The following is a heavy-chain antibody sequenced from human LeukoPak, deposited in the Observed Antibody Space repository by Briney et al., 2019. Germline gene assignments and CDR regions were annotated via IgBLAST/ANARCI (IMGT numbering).Heavy chain of an antibody. V-gene: IGHV3-30*03. D-gene: IGHD5-24*01. CDR3: ARDLFEDGYNFDY. J-gene: IGHJ4*02. Sequence: GGSLRLSCAASGFTVSSYGMHWVRQAPGKGLEWVAVISYDGSNKYYADSVKGRFTISRDNSKNTLYLQMNSLRAEDTAVYYCARDLFEDGYNFDYWGQGTLVTVSS. CDR2: ISYDGSNK. CDR1: GFTVSSYG.